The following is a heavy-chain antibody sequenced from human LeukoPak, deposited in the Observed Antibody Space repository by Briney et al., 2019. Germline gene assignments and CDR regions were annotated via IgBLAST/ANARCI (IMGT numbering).Heavy chain of an antibody. D-gene: IGHD1-26*01. CDR3: ARYSGSYEVNYYYYYGMGV. J-gene: IGHJ6*02. CDR1: GFTFSSYW. Sequence: QPGGSLRLSCAASGFTFSSYWMSWVRQAPGKGLEWVANIKQDGSEKYYVDSVKGRFTISRDNAKNSLYLQMNSLRAEDTAVYYCARYSGSYEVNYYYYYGMGVWGQGTTVTVSS. V-gene: IGHV3-7*03. CDR2: IKQDGSEK.